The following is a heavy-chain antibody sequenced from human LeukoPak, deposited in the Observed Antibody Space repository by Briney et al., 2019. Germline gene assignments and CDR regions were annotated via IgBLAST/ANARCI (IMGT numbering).Heavy chain of an antibody. J-gene: IGHJ6*03. CDR1: GFSLSTDGMC. V-gene: IGHV2-70*11. CDR3: ARSLGYYYYYMDV. Sequence: SGPALVKPTQTLTLTCTFSGFSLSTDGMCVSWIRQPPGKALEWLARIDWDDDKYYSTSLKTRLTISKDTSKNQVVLTITNMDPVDTATYFCARSLGYYYYYMDVWGKGTTVTVSS. CDR2: IDWDDDK.